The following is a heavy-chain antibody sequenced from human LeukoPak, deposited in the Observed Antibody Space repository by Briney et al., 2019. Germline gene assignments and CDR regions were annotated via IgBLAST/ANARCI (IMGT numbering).Heavy chain of an antibody. V-gene: IGHV4-31*03. CDR2: IYYSGST. D-gene: IGHD3-9*01. Sequence: SETLSLTCTVSGGSISSGGYYWSWIRQHPGKGLEWIGYIYYSGSTHYNPSLKSRVTISVDTSKNQFSLKLSSVTAADTAVYYCARGSDWLSIYYFDYWGQGTLVTVSS. J-gene: IGHJ4*02. CDR1: GGSISSGGYY. CDR3: ARGSDWLSIYYFDY.